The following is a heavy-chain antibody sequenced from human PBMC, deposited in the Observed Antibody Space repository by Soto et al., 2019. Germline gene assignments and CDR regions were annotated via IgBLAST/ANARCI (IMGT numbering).Heavy chain of an antibody. J-gene: IGHJ6*02. CDR3: ARQPTTVTTNYYYGMDV. D-gene: IGHD4-17*01. V-gene: IGHV5-51*01. CDR2: IYPGDSDT. Sequence: PGESLKISCQGSGYSFTSYWIGWVRQMPGKGLEWMGIIYPGDSDTRYSPSFQGQVTISADKSISTAYLQWSSLKASDTAMYYCARQPTTVTTNYYYGMDVWGQGTTVTVSS. CDR1: GYSFTSYW.